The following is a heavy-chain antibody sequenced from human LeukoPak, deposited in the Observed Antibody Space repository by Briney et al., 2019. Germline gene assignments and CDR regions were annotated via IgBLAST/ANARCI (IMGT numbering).Heavy chain of an antibody. V-gene: IGHV3-11*04. J-gene: IGHJ5*02. Sequence: GGSLRLSCAASGFTFSDYYMSWIRQAPGKGLEWVSYISSSGSTIYYADSVKGRFTISRDNAKNSLYLQMNSLRAEDTAVYYCARALGSGWYDNWFDPWGQGTLVTVSS. D-gene: IGHD6-19*01. CDR3: ARALGSGWYDNWFDP. CDR1: GFTFSDYY. CDR2: ISSSGSTI.